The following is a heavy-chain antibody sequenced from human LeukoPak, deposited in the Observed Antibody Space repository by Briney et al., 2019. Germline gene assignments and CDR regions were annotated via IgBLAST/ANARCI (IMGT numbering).Heavy chain of an antibody. V-gene: IGHV3-7*01. D-gene: IGHD2-21*01. Sequence: GGSLRLSCVASGFTFNTYWMSWVRQAPGKGLEWVANINHDGSGKYYVDSVKGRLTISRDNAKSSLYLQMNSLRVEDTAVYYCASGPFNIAAHDAFNFWGQGTAVTVSS. CDR1: GFTFNTYW. J-gene: IGHJ3*01. CDR2: INHDGSGK. CDR3: ASGPFNIAAHDAFNF.